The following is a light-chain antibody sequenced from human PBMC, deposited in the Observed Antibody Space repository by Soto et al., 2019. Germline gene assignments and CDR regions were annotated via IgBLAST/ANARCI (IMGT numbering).Light chain of an antibody. CDR2: DAS. CDR3: QQYNSYS. J-gene: IGKJ1*01. CDR1: HNIERW. V-gene: IGKV1-5*01. Sequence: IQMTQSPSTLSASVGDRVTITCRASHNIERWMAWYQQKPGKAPSLLIFDASTLHSGVPSRFSGSGSGTDFTLTISSLQPDDFATYYCQQYNSYSFGQGSRVEIK.